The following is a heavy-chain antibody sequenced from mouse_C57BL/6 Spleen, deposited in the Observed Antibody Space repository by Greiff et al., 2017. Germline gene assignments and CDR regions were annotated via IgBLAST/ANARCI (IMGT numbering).Heavy chain of an antibody. CDR2: IDPSDSYT. CDR3: ARFLRGAMDY. Sequence: QVQLQQPGAELVMPGASVKLSCKASGYTFTSYWMHWVKQRPGQGLEWIGEIDPSDSYTNYNQKFKGKSTLTVDKSSSTAYMQLSSLTSEDSAVYYCARFLRGAMDYWGQGTSVTVSS. V-gene: IGHV1-69*01. J-gene: IGHJ4*01. CDR1: GYTFTSYW.